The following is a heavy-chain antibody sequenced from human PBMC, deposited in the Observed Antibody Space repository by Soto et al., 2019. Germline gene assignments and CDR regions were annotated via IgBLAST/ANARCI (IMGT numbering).Heavy chain of an antibody. J-gene: IGHJ5*02. CDR3: AREASGPAATNWFDP. CDR1: GFTLSNYE. Sequence: GGSLRLSCAASGFTLSNYEMNWVRQAPGKGLEWVSHISSSGRTISYAESVRGRFTISRDNAKNSLYLQMNSLRAEDTAVYYCAREASGPAATNWFDPRGQGTLVTVSS. D-gene: IGHD2-2*01. CDR2: ISSSGRTI. V-gene: IGHV3-48*03.